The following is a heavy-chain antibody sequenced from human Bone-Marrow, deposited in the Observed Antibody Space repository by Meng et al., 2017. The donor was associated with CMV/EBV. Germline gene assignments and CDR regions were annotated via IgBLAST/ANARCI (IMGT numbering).Heavy chain of an antibody. V-gene: IGHV3-48*04. CDR1: GFTFSSYS. Sequence: GESLKISCAASGFTFSSYSINWVRQAPGKGLEWVSYISSRSTTIHYADSVKGRFTVSRDNAKNSLYLQMNSLRAEDTAVYYCARADGSEYSSSSGLGGIDYWGQGTLVIVSS. J-gene: IGHJ4*02. D-gene: IGHD6-6*01. CDR2: ISSRSTTI. CDR3: ARADGSEYSSSSGLGGIDY.